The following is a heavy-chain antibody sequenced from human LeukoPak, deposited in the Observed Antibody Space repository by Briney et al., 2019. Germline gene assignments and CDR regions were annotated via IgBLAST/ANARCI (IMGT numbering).Heavy chain of an antibody. D-gene: IGHD6-13*01. CDR3: ARDIAAAAPFDY. CDR2: INSDGSST. CDR1: GFTFSSHW. J-gene: IGHJ4*02. V-gene: IGHV3-74*01. Sequence: PGGSLRLSCAASGFTFSSHWMHWVRQAPGKGLVWVSRINSDGSSTSYADSVKGRFTISRDNAKNTLYLQMNSLRAEDTAVYYCARDIAAAAPFDYWGQGTLVTVSS.